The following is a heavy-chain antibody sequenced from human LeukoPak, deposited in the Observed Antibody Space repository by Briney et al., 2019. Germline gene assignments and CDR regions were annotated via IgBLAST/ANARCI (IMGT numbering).Heavy chain of an antibody. CDR3: ARDTYGAPDWYFDL. CDR2: ISAYNGNT. D-gene: IGHD4-17*01. J-gene: IGHJ2*01. V-gene: IGHV1-18*01. CDR1: GYTFTSYG. Sequence: ASVKVSCKASGYTFTSYGISWVRQAPGQGLEWMGWISAYNGNTNYAQKLQGRVTMTTDTSTSTAYMELRSLRSDDTAVYCCARDTYGAPDWYFDLWGRGTLVTVSS.